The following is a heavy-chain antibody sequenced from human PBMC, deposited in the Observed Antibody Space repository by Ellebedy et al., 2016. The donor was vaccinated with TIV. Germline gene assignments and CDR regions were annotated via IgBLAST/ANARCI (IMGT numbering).Heavy chain of an antibody. Sequence: SETLSLTXTVSGGSISSGDYYWSWIRQPPGKGLEWIGYIYYSGSTYYNPSLKSRVTISVDTSKNQFSLKLSSVTAADTAVYYCARDSHGDYPRGCDYWGQGTLVTVSS. J-gene: IGHJ4*02. CDR1: GGSISSGDYY. D-gene: IGHD4-17*01. CDR2: IYYSGST. V-gene: IGHV4-30-4*01. CDR3: ARDSHGDYPRGCDY.